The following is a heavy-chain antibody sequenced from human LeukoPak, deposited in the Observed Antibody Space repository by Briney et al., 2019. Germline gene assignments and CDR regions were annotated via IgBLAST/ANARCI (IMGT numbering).Heavy chain of an antibody. CDR3: ARAWEAVPGHYGVIDY. Sequence: GASVKVSCKASGYSFINYYIHWVRQAPGRGVEWMGIINPSGGSTSFAQKFQRRVTMTRDKSTSTIYMELNSLISEDTAVYYCARAWEAVPGHYGVIDYWGQGTLVTVSS. CDR1: GYSFINYY. J-gene: IGHJ4*02. D-gene: IGHD4-17*01. V-gene: IGHV1-46*01. CDR2: INPSGGST.